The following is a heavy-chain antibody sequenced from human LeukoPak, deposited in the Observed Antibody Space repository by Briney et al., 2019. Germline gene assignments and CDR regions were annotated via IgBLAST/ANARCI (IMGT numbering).Heavy chain of an antibody. CDR1: GFTFSDYY. CDR2: ISSSGSTI. D-gene: IGHD6-13*01. CDR3: ARGKYSSSWYGSFWFDP. J-gene: IGHJ5*02. V-gene: IGHV3-11*01. Sequence: GGSLRLSCAASGFTFSDYYMSWIRQAPGKGLEWVSYISSSGSTIHYADSVKGRFTISRDNAKNSLYLQMNSLRAEDTAVYYCARGKYSSSWYGSFWFDPWGQGTLVTVSS.